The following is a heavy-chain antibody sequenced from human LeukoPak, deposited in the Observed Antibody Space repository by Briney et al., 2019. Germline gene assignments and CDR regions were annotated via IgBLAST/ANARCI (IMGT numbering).Heavy chain of an antibody. CDR2: INNDGSGT. CDR3: ARDADGPGSLIDY. J-gene: IGHJ4*02. D-gene: IGHD2-8*01. V-gene: IGHV3-74*01. Sequence: PGGSLRLSCAASGFTFSTYWMQWVRQAPGKGLVWDSRINNDGSGTTYADSVKGRFTISRDNPKNTVFLQMNSLRAEDTAVYYCARDADGPGSLIDYWGQGALVTVSS. CDR1: GFTFSTYW.